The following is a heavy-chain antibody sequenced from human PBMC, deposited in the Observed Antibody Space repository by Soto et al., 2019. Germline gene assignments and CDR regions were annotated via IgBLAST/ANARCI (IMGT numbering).Heavy chain of an antibody. D-gene: IGHD3-16*01. CDR1: GGSVSNYY. Sequence: PSETLSLTCNVSGGSVSNYYWTWIRQPPEKGLEWIAYMYYNGNINYNPSLKSRVTISIDTSKNQFSLTLKSVTAADTAVYYCASGGNWFDPWGQGIKVTVSS. V-gene: IGHV4-59*02. CDR2: MYYNGNI. J-gene: IGHJ5*02. CDR3: ASGGNWFDP.